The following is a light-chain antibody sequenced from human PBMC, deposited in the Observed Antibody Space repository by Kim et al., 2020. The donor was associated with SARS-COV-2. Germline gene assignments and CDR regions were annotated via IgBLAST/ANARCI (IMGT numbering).Light chain of an antibody. CDR1: RSDVGDYPY. CDR2: EVR. V-gene: IGLV2-8*01. CDR3: SSSAGSNNLV. Sequence: GQSVTISCSGIRSDVGDYPYVSWYQQHPGKAPTLIIYEVRYRPSGVPDRFSGSKSGNTASLTVSGLQAEDEADYYCSSSAGSNNLVFGGGTQLTVL. J-gene: IGLJ3*02.